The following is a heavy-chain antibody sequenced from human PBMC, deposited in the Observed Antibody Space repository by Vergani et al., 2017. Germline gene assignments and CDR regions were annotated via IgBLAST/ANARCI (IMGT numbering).Heavy chain of an antibody. D-gene: IGHD3-16*01. CDR1: GVPLRNYD. Sequence: QVQLVESGGGVVQRGGSLRLSCETSGVPLRNYDIQWIRQGPGKGLEFVAFIQFNGRNQYYADSVKGRFTLSRDFSKNTLYLQMNSLRTDDTATYYCAKHFRGWGIDYWGQGTQVIVSS. V-gene: IGHV3-30*02. J-gene: IGHJ4*02. CDR2: IQFNGRNQ. CDR3: AKHFRGWGIDY.